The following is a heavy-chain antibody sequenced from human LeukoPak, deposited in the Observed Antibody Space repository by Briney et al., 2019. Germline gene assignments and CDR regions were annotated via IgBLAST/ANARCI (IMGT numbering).Heavy chain of an antibody. CDR1: GGTFSSYA. Sequence: SVKVSCKASGGTFSSYAISWVRQAPGQGLEWMGGIIPIFGTANYAQKFQGRVTMTEDTSTDTASLELSSLRSEDTAVYYCTTLGEGDTVKMWGYSDYRGQGTPVTVTS. CDR2: IIPIFGTA. V-gene: IGHV1-69*06. CDR3: TTLGEGDTVKMWGYSDY. J-gene: IGHJ4*02. D-gene: IGHD3-10*01.